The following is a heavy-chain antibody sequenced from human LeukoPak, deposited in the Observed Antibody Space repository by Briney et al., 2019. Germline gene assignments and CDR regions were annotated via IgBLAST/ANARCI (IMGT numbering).Heavy chain of an antibody. D-gene: IGHD2-2*01. CDR3: AREPRDQPPPLSV. V-gene: IGHV3-48*02. Sequence: GGSLRLSCAASGFTFTSYSMNWVRQAPGKGLEWLSYISSSSTIYYADSVKGRFTISRDNAKNSLYLQMNSLRDEDTAVYYCAREPRDQPPPLSVWGQGTLVTVSS. CDR1: GFTFTSYS. J-gene: IGHJ4*02. CDR2: ISSSSTI.